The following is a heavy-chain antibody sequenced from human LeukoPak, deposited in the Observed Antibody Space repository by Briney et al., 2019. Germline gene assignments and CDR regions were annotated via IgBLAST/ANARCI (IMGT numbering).Heavy chain of an antibody. CDR1: GFTFSDHW. CDR3: AGDGLGVTPNDY. Sequence: GGSLRLSCAASGFTFSDHWMHWVRQPPGKGLEWVSGTNEDGSRTAYADSVKGRFSSSRDNAKNTLYLQINSLRDEDTAVYYCAGDGLGVTPNDYWGQGTLVTVSS. CDR2: TNEDGSRT. V-gene: IGHV3-74*01. D-gene: IGHD3-10*01. J-gene: IGHJ4*02.